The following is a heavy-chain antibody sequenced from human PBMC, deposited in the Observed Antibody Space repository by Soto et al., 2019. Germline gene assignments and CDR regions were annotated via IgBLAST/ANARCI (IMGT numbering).Heavy chain of an antibody. V-gene: IGHV3-23*01. CDR3: AKVARMTTGAKVLD. Sequence: EVQLLESGGGLVQPGGSLRLSCAASGFTVSSYAMNWVRQAPGKGLEWVSAISGSGVITYYADSVKGRFTISRDNSKNTLYLQMNSLRAEDTAVYYCAKVARMTTGAKVLDWGQGTLVTVSS. J-gene: IGHJ4*02. CDR1: GFTVSSYA. D-gene: IGHD4-17*01. CDR2: ISGSGVIT.